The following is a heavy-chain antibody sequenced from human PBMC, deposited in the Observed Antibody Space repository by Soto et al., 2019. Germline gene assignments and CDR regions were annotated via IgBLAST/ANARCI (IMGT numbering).Heavy chain of an antibody. Sequence: ASETLSLTCTVSGGSISSGGYYWSWIRQHPGKGLEWIGYIYYSGSTYYNPSLKSRVTISVDTSKNQFSLKLSSVTAADTAVYYCARAPAGAHHFDYWGQGTLVTVSS. CDR1: GGSISSGGYY. J-gene: IGHJ4*02. V-gene: IGHV4-31*03. CDR3: ARAPAGAHHFDY. CDR2: IYYSGST. D-gene: IGHD3-10*01.